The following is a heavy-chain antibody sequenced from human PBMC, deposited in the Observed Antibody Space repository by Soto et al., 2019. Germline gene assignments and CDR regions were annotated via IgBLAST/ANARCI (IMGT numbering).Heavy chain of an antibody. CDR2: ISSSSSTI. J-gene: IGHJ6*02. CDR1: GFTFSSYS. CDR3: ARDGGGPTPGYYYGMYV. V-gene: IGHV3-48*02. Sequence: EVQLVESGGGLVQPGGSLRLSCAASGFTFSSYSMNWVRQAPGKWLEWVSYISSSSSTIYYADSVKGRFTISRDNAKNSLYLQRNSLRDEDTAVYYCARDGGGPTPGYYYGMYVWGQGTTVTVSS. D-gene: IGHD2-15*01.